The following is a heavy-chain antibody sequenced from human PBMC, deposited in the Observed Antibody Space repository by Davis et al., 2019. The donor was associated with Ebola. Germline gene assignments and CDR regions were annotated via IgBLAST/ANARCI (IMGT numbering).Heavy chain of an antibody. CDR1: GYTFTSYY. CDR3: AIIGYFDY. D-gene: IGHD2-15*01. J-gene: IGHJ4*02. V-gene: IGHV1-46*03. Sequence: ASVKVSCKASGYTFTSYYMHWVRQAPGQGLEWMGIINSSGGSTSYAQKFQGRVTMTRNTSISTAYMELSSLRSEDTAVYYCAIIGYFDYWGQGTLVTVSS. CDR2: INSSGGST.